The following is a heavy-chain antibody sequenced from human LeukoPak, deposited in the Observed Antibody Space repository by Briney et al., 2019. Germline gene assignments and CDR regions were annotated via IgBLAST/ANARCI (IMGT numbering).Heavy chain of an antibody. CDR2: IYYSGSA. CDR1: GGSINSYY. J-gene: IGHJ5*02. CDR3: ARAGPAGGWFDP. Sequence: SETLSLTCTVSGGSINSYYWSWVRQPPGKGLEWIGFIYYSGSANYNPSLKSRVTISVDTSKNQFSLKLSSVTAADTAAYFCARAGPAGGWFDPWGQGTLVTVSS. D-gene: IGHD3-16*01. V-gene: IGHV4-59*01.